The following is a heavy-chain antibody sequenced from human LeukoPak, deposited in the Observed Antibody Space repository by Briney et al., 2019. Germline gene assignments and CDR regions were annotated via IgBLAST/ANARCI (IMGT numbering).Heavy chain of an antibody. CDR2: LWSDASNR. J-gene: IGHJ4*02. CDR3: AREDWGSTGHSFGY. Sequence: GGSLRLSCAASGFTFSTYWMSWVRQAPGKGLEWVAVLWSDASNRYYADSVKGRFTISRDISKNTLYLQMTSLRVEDTAVYYCAREDWGSTGHSFGYWGQGTLVTVSS. D-gene: IGHD7-27*01. CDR1: GFTFSTYW. V-gene: IGHV3-33*08.